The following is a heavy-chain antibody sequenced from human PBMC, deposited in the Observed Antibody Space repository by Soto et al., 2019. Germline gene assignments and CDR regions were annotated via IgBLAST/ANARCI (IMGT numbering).Heavy chain of an antibody. Sequence: QVQLVQSGAEVKKPGASVPVSCKASGYTFSDYYLHWVRQAPGQGPEWMGRINPNSGDTKFAQKFQGRVTMTRDTSVRTAFMELNWLKPDDTAVYYCARESGGATATLDYYYFYMDVWGQGTTVTVSS. CDR3: ARESGGATATLDYYYFYMDV. J-gene: IGHJ6*03. V-gene: IGHV1-2*06. D-gene: IGHD5-12*01. CDR2: INPNSGDT. CDR1: GYTFSDYY.